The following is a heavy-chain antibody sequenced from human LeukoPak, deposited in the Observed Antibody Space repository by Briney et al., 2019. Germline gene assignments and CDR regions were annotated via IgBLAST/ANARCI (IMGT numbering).Heavy chain of an antibody. Sequence: LETLALTCTVSGAYMTSYYWTWIRQPPGKGLEWVGYMYFGERTNYNPSLKSRATISIDTSKKQFSLNLKSVTAADTAVYYCARIPGDRPDDWGQGTLVTVS. V-gene: IGHV4-59*01. CDR3: ARIPGDRPDD. CDR2: MYFGERT. D-gene: IGHD7-27*01. CDR1: GAYMTSYY. J-gene: IGHJ4*02.